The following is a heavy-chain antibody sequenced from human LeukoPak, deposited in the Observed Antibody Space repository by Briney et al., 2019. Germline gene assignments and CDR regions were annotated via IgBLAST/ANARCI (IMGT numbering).Heavy chain of an antibody. CDR2: ISGSGGST. J-gene: IGHJ4*02. V-gene: IGHV3-23*01. CDR1: GFTFSSYA. D-gene: IGHD3-10*01. CDR3: ATSDVLLWFGESRPFDY. Sequence: GGSLRLSCAASGFTFSSYAMSWVRQAPGKGLEWASAISGSGGSTYYADSVKGRFTISRDNSKNTLYLQMNSLRAEDTAVYYCATSDVLLWFGESRPFDYWGQGTLVTVSS.